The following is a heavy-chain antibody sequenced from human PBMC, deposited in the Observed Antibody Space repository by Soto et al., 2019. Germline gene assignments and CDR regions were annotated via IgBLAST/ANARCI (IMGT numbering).Heavy chain of an antibody. J-gene: IGHJ5*02. CDR1: GYSFTTFD. V-gene: IGHV1-8*01. CDR2: VNPKSGNT. D-gene: IGHD2-2*02. Sequence: QVPLVQSGAEVKKPGASVTVSCKASGYSFTTFDINWVRQAAGQGLEWMGWVNPKSGNTDYAQKFRGRVTMTSNTSISTAYMQLSALTSEDTAVYYCARPYCDATSCYTDWFDPWGQGTLVTVSS. CDR3: ARPYCDATSCYTDWFDP.